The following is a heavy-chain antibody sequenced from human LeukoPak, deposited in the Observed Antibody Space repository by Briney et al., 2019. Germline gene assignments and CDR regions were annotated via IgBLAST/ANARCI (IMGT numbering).Heavy chain of an antibody. Sequence: GGSLRLSCAASGFTFSSYAMSWVRQAPGKGLEWVSGISWNSGSIGYADSVKGRFTISRDNAKNSLYLQMNSLRAEDTALYYCAKVPLRYCSGGSCFYYFDYWGQGTLVTVSS. CDR1: GFTFSSYA. V-gene: IGHV3-9*01. D-gene: IGHD2-15*01. CDR3: AKVPLRYCSGGSCFYYFDY. CDR2: ISWNSGSI. J-gene: IGHJ4*02.